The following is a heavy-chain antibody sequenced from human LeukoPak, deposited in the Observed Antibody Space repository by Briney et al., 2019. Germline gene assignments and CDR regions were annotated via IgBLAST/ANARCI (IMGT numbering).Heavy chain of an antibody. J-gene: IGHJ4*02. D-gene: IGHD4-17*01. CDR1: GGSISSDY. Sequence: ASETLSLTCTVSGGSISSDYWSWIRQPPGKGLEWIGYIYYSRSTNYNPSLRSRVTISVDTSKNQFSLKLSSVTAADTAVYYCARGGNYGDYDGYFDYWGQGTLVTVSS. V-gene: IGHV4-59*08. CDR3: ARGGNYGDYDGYFDY. CDR2: IYYSRST.